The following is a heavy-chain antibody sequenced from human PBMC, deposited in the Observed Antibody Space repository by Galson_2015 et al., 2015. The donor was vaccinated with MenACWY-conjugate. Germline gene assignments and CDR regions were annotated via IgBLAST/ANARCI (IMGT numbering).Heavy chain of an antibody. CDR1: GYTFTFHD. Sequence: SVKVSCKASGYTFTFHDMSWVRQATGQGLDCLGWMNPNSGNTGYAQKFQGRVTMTRNTSITTAFLELSSLNSEDTAVYFCARLTGGRFDLWGQGTLVTVSS. CDR3: ARLTGGRFDL. D-gene: IGHD7-27*01. J-gene: IGHJ4*02. CDR2: MNPNSGNT. V-gene: IGHV1-8*01.